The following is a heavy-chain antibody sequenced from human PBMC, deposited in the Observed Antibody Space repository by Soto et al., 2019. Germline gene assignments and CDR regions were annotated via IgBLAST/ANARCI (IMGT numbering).Heavy chain of an antibody. CDR3: AATNDAFYY. CDR2: IYPGDSDT. Sequence: PGESLKISCKASGYSFTNYWIGWVRQMPGKGLEWMGSIYPGDSDTTFSPSFQGQVTISADKSLSTAYLLWSSLKASDSAMYYCAATNDAFYYWGQGTLVTVSS. CDR1: GYSFTNYW. J-gene: IGHJ4*02. D-gene: IGHD1-26*01. V-gene: IGHV5-51*01.